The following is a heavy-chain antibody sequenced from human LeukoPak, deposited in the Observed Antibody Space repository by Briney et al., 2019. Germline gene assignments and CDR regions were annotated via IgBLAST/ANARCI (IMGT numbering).Heavy chain of an antibody. CDR2: ISSSAYTI. D-gene: IGHD3-10*01. J-gene: IGHJ6*02. Sequence: PGGSLRLSCAASGFTFSSYEMNWVRQAPGKGLECVSYISSSAYTIDYADSVKGRFTISRDNANNSLYLQMNSLRAEDTAVYYCARVSTMVRRGMDVWGQGTTVTVSS. V-gene: IGHV3-48*03. CDR1: GFTFSSYE. CDR3: ARVSTMVRRGMDV.